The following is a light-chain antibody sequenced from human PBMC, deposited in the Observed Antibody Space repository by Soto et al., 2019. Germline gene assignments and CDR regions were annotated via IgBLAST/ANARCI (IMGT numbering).Light chain of an antibody. CDR3: ASWDDSLNGHVV. CDR2: SIN. CDR1: SSNIGVNS. V-gene: IGLV1-44*01. J-gene: IGLJ2*01. Sequence: QSVLTQPPSASGTPGQRVTISCSGSSSNIGVNSVDWYRQVPGSAPKLLIYSINQRPSGVPDRFSASKPGTSASLVISGLQSEDEADYYCASWDDSLNGHVVFGGGTKLTVL.